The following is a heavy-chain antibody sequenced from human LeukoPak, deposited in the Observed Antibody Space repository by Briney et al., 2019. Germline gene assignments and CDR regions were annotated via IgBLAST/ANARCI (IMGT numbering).Heavy chain of an antibody. D-gene: IGHD2-2*01. Sequence: GGSLRLSCAASGFTFSNHGMHWVRQAPGKGPEWVALIWYDGSSKYYGDSVKGRFTISRDNSKNTVYLQMNSLRAEDTGVYYCARGISSTSCDYWGQGTLVTVSS. CDR1: GFTFSNHG. J-gene: IGHJ4*02. V-gene: IGHV3-33*01. CDR2: IWYDGSSK. CDR3: ARGISSTSCDY.